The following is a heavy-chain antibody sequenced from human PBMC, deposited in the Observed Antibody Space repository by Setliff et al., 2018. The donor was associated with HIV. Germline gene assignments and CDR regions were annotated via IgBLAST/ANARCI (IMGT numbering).Heavy chain of an antibody. J-gene: IGHJ6*03. V-gene: IGHV1-2*02. CDR1: EYTFTDYF. CDR2: ISPNNGGT. Sequence: ASVKVSCKASEYTFTDYFIHWVRQAPGQGLEWMGWISPNNGGTNYAQKFQGRVTMTRDTPISTAYMELSRLRSDDTAVYYCARDYRTTDILSSGYMDVWGKGTTVTVSS. CDR3: ARDYRTTDILSSGYMDV. D-gene: IGHD3-9*01.